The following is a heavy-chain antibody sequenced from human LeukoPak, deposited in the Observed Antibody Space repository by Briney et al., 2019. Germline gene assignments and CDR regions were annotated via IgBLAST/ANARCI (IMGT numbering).Heavy chain of an antibody. Sequence: GGFLRLSCAASGFTFSSYGMHWVRQAPGKGLEWEAVISYDGSNKYYADSVKGRFTISRDNSKNTLYLQMNSLRAEDTAVYYCAKDAPYCSGGSCPWDYWGQGTLVTVSS. V-gene: IGHV3-30*18. J-gene: IGHJ4*02. CDR1: GFTFSSYG. D-gene: IGHD2-15*01. CDR3: AKDAPYCSGGSCPWDY. CDR2: ISYDGSNK.